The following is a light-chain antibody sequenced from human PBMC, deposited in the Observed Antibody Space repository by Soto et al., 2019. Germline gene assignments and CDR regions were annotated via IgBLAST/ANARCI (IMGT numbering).Light chain of an antibody. CDR2: EVS. CDR1: SSDVGRYNY. Sequence: QSALTHPDSVSGSPRQTSTISCTGTSSDVGRYNYVSWYQQHPGKALKLMIYEVSNRPSGLSNRFSGARARNTPSLTISGLQAVDAADYFCNSYTRSSASVFGSWTKATVL. J-gene: IGLJ1*01. CDR3: NSYTRSSASV. V-gene: IGLV2-14*01.